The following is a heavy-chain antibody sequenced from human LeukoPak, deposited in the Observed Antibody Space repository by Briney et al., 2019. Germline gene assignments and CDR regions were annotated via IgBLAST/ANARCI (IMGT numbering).Heavy chain of an antibody. CDR3: ARQDNVWNLLYNFYMDV. J-gene: IGHJ6*03. CDR1: GFTFSDYY. Sequence: GGSLRLSCAASGFTFSDYYMTWIRQAPGKGLEWVAYIDVRGDTILYADSVKGRFTISRDSAKNSLYLQMNSLRAEDTAVYYCARQDNVWNLLYNFYMDVWGKGTTVTVSS. D-gene: IGHD5-24*01. V-gene: IGHV3-11*01. CDR2: IDVRGDTI.